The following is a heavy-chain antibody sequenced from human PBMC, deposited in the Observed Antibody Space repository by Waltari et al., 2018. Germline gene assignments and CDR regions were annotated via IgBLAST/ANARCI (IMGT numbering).Heavy chain of an antibody. CDR2: ISYDGNNK. J-gene: IGHJ4*02. CDR3: AKDRQARPPYYGYFDY. Sequence: QVQLVESGGGVVQPGRSLRLSCAASGFTFSNYGMHWVRQAPGKGLEWVAIISYDGNNKHYEESVKGRFTISRDNSKNTLYLQMNSLRAEDTAVYYCAKDRQARPPYYGYFDYWGQGTLVTVSS. D-gene: IGHD4-17*01. V-gene: IGHV3-30*18. CDR1: GFTFSNYG.